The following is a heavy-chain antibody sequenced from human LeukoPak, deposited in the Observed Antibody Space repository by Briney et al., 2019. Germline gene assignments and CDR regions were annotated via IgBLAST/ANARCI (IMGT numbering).Heavy chain of an antibody. CDR3: ARDTPQDGIAARWMDV. J-gene: IGHJ6*02. Sequence: SETLSLTCTVSGGSISSYYWSWIRQPAGKGLEWIGRIYTSGSTNYNPSLKSRVTMSVDTSKNQFSLKLSSVTAAGTAVYYCARDTPQDGIAARWMDVWGQGTTVTVSS. CDR2: IYTSGST. CDR1: GGSISSYY. D-gene: IGHD6-13*01. V-gene: IGHV4-4*07.